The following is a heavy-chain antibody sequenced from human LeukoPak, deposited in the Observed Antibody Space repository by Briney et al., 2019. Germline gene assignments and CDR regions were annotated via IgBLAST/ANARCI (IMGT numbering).Heavy chain of an antibody. CDR3: AKVPAGGEIYYYYHDMDV. Sequence: GGSLRLSCAASGFTFSSYAMSWVRQAPGKGLQWVSAISGSGGSTYYADSVKGRFTISRDNSKNTLYLQMNSLRAEDTAVYYCAKVPAGGEIYYYYHDMDVWGQGTTVTVSS. V-gene: IGHV3-23*01. J-gene: IGHJ6*02. D-gene: IGHD3-16*01. CDR2: ISGSGGST. CDR1: GFTFSSYA.